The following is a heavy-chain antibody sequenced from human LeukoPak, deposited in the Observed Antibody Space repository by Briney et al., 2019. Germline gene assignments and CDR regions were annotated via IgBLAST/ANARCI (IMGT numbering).Heavy chain of an antibody. CDR2: IIPIFGTA. Sequence: SVKVSCKASGGTFSSCAISWVRQAPGQGLEWMGGIIPIFGTANYAQKFQGRVTITADESTSTAYMELSSLRSEDTAVYYCASGGPDIVVVPAAPTAFDYWGQGTLVTVSS. CDR1: GGTFSSCA. D-gene: IGHD2-2*01. CDR3: ASGGPDIVVVPAAPTAFDY. J-gene: IGHJ4*02. V-gene: IGHV1-69*01.